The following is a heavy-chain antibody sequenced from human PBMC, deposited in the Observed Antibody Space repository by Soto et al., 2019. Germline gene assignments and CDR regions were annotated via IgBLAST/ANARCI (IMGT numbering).Heavy chain of an antibody. CDR2: ISGSGGST. CDR3: AKGCHSGGSCYFPVEGPARFDY. J-gene: IGHJ4*02. CDR1: GFTFSSYA. V-gene: IGHV3-23*01. D-gene: IGHD2-15*01. Sequence: PGGSLRLSCAASGFTFSSYAMSWVRQAPGKGLEWVSAISGSGGSTYYADSVKGRFTISRDNSKNTLYLQMNSLRAEDTAVYYCAKGCHSGGSCYFPVEGPARFDYWGQGTLVTVSS.